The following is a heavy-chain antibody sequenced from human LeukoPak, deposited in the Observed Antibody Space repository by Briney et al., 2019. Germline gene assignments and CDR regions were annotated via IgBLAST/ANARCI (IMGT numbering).Heavy chain of an antibody. D-gene: IGHD1-26*01. J-gene: IGHJ4*02. V-gene: IGHV3-23*01. CDR1: GFTFSSHE. CDR3: AKFLVGASFAY. CDR2: ISAGGGST. Sequence: PGGSLRLSCAASGFTFSSHEMIWVRQAPGKGLEWVSTISAGGGSTYYADSVKGRFTISRDNSKNTLFLQMNSLRAEDTAVYYCAKFLVGASFAYWGQGTLVTVSS.